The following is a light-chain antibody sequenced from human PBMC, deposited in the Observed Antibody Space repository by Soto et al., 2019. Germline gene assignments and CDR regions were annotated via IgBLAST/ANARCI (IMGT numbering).Light chain of an antibody. CDR3: QSYDSSLSGWV. Sequence: QSVLPQPPSVSGAPGQRVTISCTGSSSNIGAGYDVHWYQQLPGTAPKLLIYGNSNRPSGVPDRFSGSKSGTSASLAITGLQAEDEADYYCQSYDSSLSGWVFGGGIKLTVL. CDR1: SSNIGAGYD. J-gene: IGLJ3*02. V-gene: IGLV1-40*01. CDR2: GNS.